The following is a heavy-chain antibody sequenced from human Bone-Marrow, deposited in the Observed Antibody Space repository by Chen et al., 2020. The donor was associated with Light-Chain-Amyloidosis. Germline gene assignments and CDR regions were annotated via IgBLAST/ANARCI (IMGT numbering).Heavy chain of an antibody. CDR1: GASISGYY. V-gene: IGHV4-59*01. D-gene: IGHD4-17*01. Sequence: QVQLQESGPGLVKPSETLSLTCTVSGASISGYYWSWIRQSPGKGLEWIGYIYDSGNTNYNPSPRRRLTMSMDTSKNQFSLKLTAVTSADTALYYCARGALSTVTNHWFDPWGQGTLVSVSS. CDR3: ARGALSTVTNHWFDP. J-gene: IGHJ5*02. CDR2: IYDSGNT.